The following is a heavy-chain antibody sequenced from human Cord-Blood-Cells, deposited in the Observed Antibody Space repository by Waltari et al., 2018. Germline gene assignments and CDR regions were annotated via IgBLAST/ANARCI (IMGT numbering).Heavy chain of an antibody. CDR1: GFTFSSYK. J-gene: IGHJ3*02. D-gene: IGHD3-9*01. V-gene: IGHV3-48*03. CDR2: ISSSGSTI. CDR3: AREARNFDWLYGAFDI. Sequence: EVQLVESGGGLVQPGGSLRLSCAASGFTFSSYKMNWVRQAPGKGLEWVSYISSSGSTIYYADSVKGRFTISRDNAKNSLYLQMNSLRAEDTAVYYCAREARNFDWLYGAFDIWGQGTMVTVSS.